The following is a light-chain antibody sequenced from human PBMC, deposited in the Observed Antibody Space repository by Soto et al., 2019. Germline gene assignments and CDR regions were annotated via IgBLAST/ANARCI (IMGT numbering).Light chain of an antibody. Sequence: EIVMTQSPVTLSVSPGERATLFCRASQGVSTYLAWYQQKPGQAPRLLIYGPSTRATGIPARFSGSGSGTEFTLTISSLQSEDFAVYYCQQYYDWPLTFGGGTKVEVK. CDR3: QQYYDWPLT. CDR1: QGVSTY. J-gene: IGKJ4*01. V-gene: IGKV3-15*01. CDR2: GPS.